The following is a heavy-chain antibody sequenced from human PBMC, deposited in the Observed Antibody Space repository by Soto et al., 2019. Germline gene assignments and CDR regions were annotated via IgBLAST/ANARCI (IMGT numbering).Heavy chain of an antibody. Sequence: QLQLQESGPGLVKPSETLSLTCTVSGGSISSSSYYWGWIRQPPGKGLEWIGSIYYSGSTYYNPSLKSRVTISVDTSKNQFSLKLSSVTAADTAVYYCARLVDGVSYYFDYWGQGTLVIVSS. D-gene: IGHD6-19*01. J-gene: IGHJ4*02. CDR1: GGSISSSSYY. V-gene: IGHV4-39*01. CDR2: IYYSGST. CDR3: ARLVDGVSYYFDY.